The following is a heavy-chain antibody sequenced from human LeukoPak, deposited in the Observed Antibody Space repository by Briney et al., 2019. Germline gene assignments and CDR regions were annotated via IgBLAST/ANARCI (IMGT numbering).Heavy chain of an antibody. Sequence: GGSLRLSCAASGFTFSSYAMSWVRQAPGKGLEWVSGISGSGGSTYYADSLKGRFTISRDNSKNTLYLQVNSLRAEDTAVYYCSSLYYFDPLTVWGQGTLVTVSS. CDR2: ISGSGGST. V-gene: IGHV3-23*01. D-gene: IGHD3-22*01. J-gene: IGHJ4*02. CDR3: SSLYYFDPLTV. CDR1: GFTFSSYA.